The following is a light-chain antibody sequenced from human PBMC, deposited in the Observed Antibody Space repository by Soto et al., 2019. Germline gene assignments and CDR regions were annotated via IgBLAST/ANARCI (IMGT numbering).Light chain of an antibody. CDR3: QQYDTYFRYT. J-gene: IGKJ2*01. CDR2: DAS. V-gene: IGKV1-33*01. CDR1: QDITNC. Sequence: DIQMTQTPSSLSASVGDRVTFTCQASQDITNCLNWYHQKPGKAPKLLIYDASNLETGVPSRFSGSGSGTEFTLTIGSLQPDDFANYYCQQYDTYFRYTFGQGTKLDIK.